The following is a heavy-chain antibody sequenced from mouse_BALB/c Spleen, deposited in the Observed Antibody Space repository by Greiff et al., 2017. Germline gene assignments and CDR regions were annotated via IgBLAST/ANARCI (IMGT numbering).Heavy chain of an antibody. Sequence: EVKLMESGAELVRPGALVKLSCKASGFNIKDYYMHWVKQRPEQGLEWIGWIDPENGNTIYDPKFQGKASITADTSSNTAYLQLSSLTSEDTAVYYCASGRGFAYWGQGTLVTVSA. CDR1: GFNIKDYY. CDR3: ASGRGFAY. J-gene: IGHJ3*01. V-gene: IGHV14-1*02. CDR2: IDPENGNT.